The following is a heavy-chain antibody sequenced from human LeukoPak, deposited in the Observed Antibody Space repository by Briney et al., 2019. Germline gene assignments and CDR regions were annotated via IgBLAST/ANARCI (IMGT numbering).Heavy chain of an antibody. J-gene: IGHJ4*02. CDR1: GYIFTSYW. D-gene: IGHD3-10*01. CDR3: ATLVGYGSFFDY. Sequence: GESLKISCKGSGYIFTSYWIGWVRHVPGKGLEYMGIIYPGDSDTRYSPSFQGQVTISADKSISTAYLQSSSLKASDTAMYYCATLVGYGSFFDYWGQGTLVTVSS. V-gene: IGHV5-51*01. CDR2: IYPGDSDT.